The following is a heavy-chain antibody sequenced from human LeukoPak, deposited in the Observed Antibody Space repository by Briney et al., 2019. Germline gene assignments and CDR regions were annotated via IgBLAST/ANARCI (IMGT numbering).Heavy chain of an antibody. D-gene: IGHD2-15*01. V-gene: IGHV3-73*01. J-gene: IGHJ4*02. CDR2: IRSKTDNYAT. CDR3: TRRDCSGGSCYYS. Sequence: GGSLRLSCVASGFTFSGSAMHWVRQASGKGLEWAGRIRSKTDNYATAYAASVKDRFTFSRDDSKNTAFLQMNSLKTEDTALYYCTRRDCSGGSCYYSWGQGTLVTVSS. CDR1: GFTFSGSA.